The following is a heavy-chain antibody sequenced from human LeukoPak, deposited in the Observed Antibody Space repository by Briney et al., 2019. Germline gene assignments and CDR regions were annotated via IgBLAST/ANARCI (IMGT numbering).Heavy chain of an antibody. CDR2: ISYDGNTK. CDR1: GFTFSAYG. J-gene: IGHJ4*02. D-gene: IGHD6-13*01. Sequence: GGSLRLSCAASGFTFSAYGMHWVRQAPGKGLEWVAVISYDGNTKYYADSVKSRFTISRDNSKDTLYLQMNSLRAEDTAVYYCAKRVEYGSSWYYFDYWGQGTLVTVSS. V-gene: IGHV3-30*18. CDR3: AKRVEYGSSWYYFDY.